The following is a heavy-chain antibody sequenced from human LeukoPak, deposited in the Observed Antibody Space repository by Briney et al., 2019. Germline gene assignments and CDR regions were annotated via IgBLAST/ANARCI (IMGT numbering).Heavy chain of an antibody. V-gene: IGHV4-4*07. CDR3: ARKEGATVGHWYFDL. CDR1: GGSISSYH. CDR2: IYYSGST. D-gene: IGHD4-23*01. J-gene: IGHJ2*01. Sequence: KSSETLSLTCTVSGGSISSYHWSWIRQPAGKGLEWIGSIYYSGSTYYNPSLKSRVTISVDTSKNQFSLKLSSVTAADTAVYYCARKEGATVGHWYFDLWGRGTLVTVSS.